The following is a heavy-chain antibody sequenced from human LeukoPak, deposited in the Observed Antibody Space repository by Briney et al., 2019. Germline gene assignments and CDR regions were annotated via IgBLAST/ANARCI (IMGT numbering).Heavy chain of an antibody. Sequence: GGSLRLSCTASGFTVSTNYVSWVRQAPGKGLEWVSVIYSGGTTYYADSVKGRFTISRDNSKNTVYLQMSSLRAEDTAVYYCARATFWSGYQRDSWYMDVWGKGTPVTVSS. D-gene: IGHD3-3*01. J-gene: IGHJ6*03. CDR1: GFTVSTNY. CDR2: IYSGGTT. CDR3: ARATFWSGYQRDSWYMDV. V-gene: IGHV3-66*02.